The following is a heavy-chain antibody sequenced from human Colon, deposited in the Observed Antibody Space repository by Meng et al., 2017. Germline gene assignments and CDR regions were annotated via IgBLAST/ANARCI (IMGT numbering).Heavy chain of an antibody. V-gene: IGHV3-23*01. Sequence: EVQLLDTGGDLVLRGGSLRLSCVSGCTLSAYAMSWVRQAPGKGLEWVSGISGTGYNTHYADSVKGRFTVSRDNSKNTLYLQMDSLGAEDTAMYYCVRDGYNFIAFDIWGQGTMVTVSS. CDR1: GCTLSAYA. J-gene: IGHJ3*02. D-gene: IGHD5-24*01. CDR3: VRDGYNFIAFDI. CDR2: ISGTGYNT.